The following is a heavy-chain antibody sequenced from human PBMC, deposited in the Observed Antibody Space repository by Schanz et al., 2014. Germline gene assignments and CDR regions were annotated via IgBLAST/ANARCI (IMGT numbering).Heavy chain of an antibody. CDR2: MYYSGSP. CDR1: GGSFSGYY. J-gene: IGHJ4*02. D-gene: IGHD2-2*02. V-gene: IGHV4-34*01. CDR3: ARDWVVPAAIGEGNWNYDN. Sequence: QVQLQQWGAGLLKASETLSLTCAVYGGSFSGYYWTWIRQPPGKGLEWIGRMYYSGSPYYNPSLKSRVTMSVDTSKNQFSLKLSSVPAADTAVYYCARDWVVPAAIGEGNWNYDNWGQGTLVTVSS.